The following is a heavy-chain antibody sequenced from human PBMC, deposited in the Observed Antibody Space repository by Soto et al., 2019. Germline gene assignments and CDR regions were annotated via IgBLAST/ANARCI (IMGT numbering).Heavy chain of an antibody. D-gene: IGHD2-2*01. Sequence: VQLVESGGMSVRPGGALRLSCSGSGFNFSDFYLNWIRYTAGKGLEWVSSILALESPKYYTASVLGRFSISRDNAGKSVFLQMPGLTVEDTGLYFCATGLKDASNRPLFVSWGPGTAGTVAS. CDR3: ATGLKDASNRPLFVS. CDR2: ILALESPK. CDR1: GFNFSDFY. V-gene: IGHV3-11*01. J-gene: IGHJ6*02.